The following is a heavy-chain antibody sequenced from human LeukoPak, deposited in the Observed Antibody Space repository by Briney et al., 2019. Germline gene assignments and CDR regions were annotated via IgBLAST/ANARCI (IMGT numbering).Heavy chain of an antibody. J-gene: IGHJ6*02. CDR1: GFTFSSYG. CDR3: ARDILSAYCGGDCYPLNGMDV. CDR2: IWYDGSNK. D-gene: IGHD2-21*02. Sequence: GGSLRLSCAASGFTFSSYGMHWVRQAPGKGLEWVAVIWYDGSNKYYADSVKGQFTISRDNSKNTLYLQMNSLRAEDTAVYYCARDILSAYCGGDCYPLNGMDVWGQGTTVTVSS. V-gene: IGHV3-33*01.